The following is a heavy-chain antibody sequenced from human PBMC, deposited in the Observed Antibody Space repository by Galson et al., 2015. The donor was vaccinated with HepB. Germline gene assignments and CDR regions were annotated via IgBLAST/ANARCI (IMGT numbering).Heavy chain of an antibody. CDR1: GFTLDDYV. Sequence: SLRLSRAASGFTLDDYVMHRVPQVQGKGLEWVSGISWHSGSIGYADSVKGRFTISIDNAKNSLYLQMNRLRAKDTSLYYCAKDKHYSWSGRAGYYHYYMDVWGKGTTVTVSS. D-gene: IGHD3-3*01. J-gene: IGHJ6*03. V-gene: IGHV3-9*01. CDR2: ISWHSGSI. CDR3: AKDKHYSWSGRAGYYHYYMDV.